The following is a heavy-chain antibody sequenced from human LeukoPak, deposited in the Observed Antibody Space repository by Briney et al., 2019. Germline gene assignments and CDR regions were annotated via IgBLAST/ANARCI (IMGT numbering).Heavy chain of an antibody. J-gene: IGHJ4*02. D-gene: IGHD3-10*01. Sequence: SETLSLTCTVSGGSISSYYWSWIRQPPGKGLEWIGYIYYSGSPDYNPSLKSRVTISADTSKNQFSLKLTSVTAADTAVYYCARGGTYGSDYWGQGTLVTVSS. CDR1: GGSISSYY. V-gene: IGHV4-59*01. CDR2: IYYSGSP. CDR3: ARGGTYGSDY.